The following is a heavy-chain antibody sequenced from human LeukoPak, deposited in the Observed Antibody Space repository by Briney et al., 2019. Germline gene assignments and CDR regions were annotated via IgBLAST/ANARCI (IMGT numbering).Heavy chain of an antibody. Sequence: GGSLRLSCTASGFTFGDYAMTWVRQAPGKGLEWVASFTGRHYGGTTEYAASVRGRFTIPIDDSKSIAYLQMNRLTIEDTATCYCHRWTTVTTFDNWGQGTLVIVSS. CDR2: FTGRHYGGTT. CDR1: GFTFGDYA. V-gene: IGHV3-49*04. J-gene: IGHJ4*02. D-gene: IGHD4-17*01. CDR3: HRWTTVTTFDN.